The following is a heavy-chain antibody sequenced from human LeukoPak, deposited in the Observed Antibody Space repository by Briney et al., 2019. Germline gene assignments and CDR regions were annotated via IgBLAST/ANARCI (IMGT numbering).Heavy chain of an antibody. V-gene: IGHV3-23*01. CDR2: ISGSGGSI. D-gene: IGHD3-10*01. Sequence: LPGGSLRLSCAGSGFTFSTYGMTWVRQAPGKGLEWVSAISGSGGSIHYADSVKGRFTISRDNSKNTLFLQMNSLRAEDTAVYYCAKDRGWFGGSLANFDDWGQGTLVTVSS. CDR1: GFTFSTYG. CDR3: AKDRGWFGGSLANFDD. J-gene: IGHJ4*02.